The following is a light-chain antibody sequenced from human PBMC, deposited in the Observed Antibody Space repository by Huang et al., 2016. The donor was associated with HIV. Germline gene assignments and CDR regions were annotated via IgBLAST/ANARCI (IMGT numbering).Light chain of an antibody. CDR3: QQHNSWPRT. J-gene: IGKJ1*01. CDR2: AAS. CDR1: QSIGSN. V-gene: IGKV3-15*01. Sequence: EIVMTQSPATLFVSPGERATLYCRASQSIGSNLAWYQQRRGQAPRLLIYAASTRATGIPARFSGSGSGTEFTLTVSSLQSEDFAVYYCQQHNSWPRTFGQGTRV.